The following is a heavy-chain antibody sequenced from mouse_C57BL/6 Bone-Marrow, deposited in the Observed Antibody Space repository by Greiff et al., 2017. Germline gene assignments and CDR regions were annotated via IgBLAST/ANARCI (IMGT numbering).Heavy chain of an antibody. CDR3: ARMAGTFFAY. CDR2: IWWDDDK. D-gene: IGHD4-1*01. J-gene: IGHJ3*01. CDR1: GFSLSTFGMG. V-gene: IGHV8-8*01. Sequence: QVTLKVSGPGILQPSQTLSLTCSFSGFSLSTFGMGVGWIRQPSGKGLEWLAHIWWDDDKYYNPALKSRLTISKDTSKNQVFLKIAKVDTADTATYYCARMAGTFFAYWGQGTLVTVSA.